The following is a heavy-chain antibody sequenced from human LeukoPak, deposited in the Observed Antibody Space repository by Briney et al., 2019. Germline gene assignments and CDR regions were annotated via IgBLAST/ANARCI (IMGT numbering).Heavy chain of an antibody. Sequence: ASVKVSCKASGYTFTSYYMHWVRQAPGQGLEWMGVINPSGGSTSYAEKFQRRVTMSEDTSTRTVYMELSSLRSEDTAVYYCYDDYVDYWGQGTLVTVSS. V-gene: IGHV1-46*01. CDR2: INPSGGST. D-gene: IGHD3-3*01. CDR3: YDDYVDY. CDR1: GYTFTSYY. J-gene: IGHJ4*02.